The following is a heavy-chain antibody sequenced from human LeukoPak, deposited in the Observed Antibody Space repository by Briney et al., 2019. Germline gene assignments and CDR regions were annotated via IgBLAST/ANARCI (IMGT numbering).Heavy chain of an antibody. D-gene: IGHD2-2*01. V-gene: IGHV3-30*02. J-gene: IGHJ4*02. CDR3: AVYIVVVPAATDVDY. CDR2: IRYDGSNK. Sequence: LGGSLRLSCAASGFTFSSYGMHWVRQAPGKGLEWVAFIRYDGSNKYYADSVKGRFTISRDNSKNTLYLQMNSLRAEDTAVYYCAVYIVVVPAATDVDYWGQGTLVTVSS. CDR1: GFTFSSYG.